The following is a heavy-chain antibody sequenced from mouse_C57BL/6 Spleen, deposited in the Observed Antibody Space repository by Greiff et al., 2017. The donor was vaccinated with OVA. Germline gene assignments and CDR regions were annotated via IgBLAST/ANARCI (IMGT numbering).Heavy chain of an antibody. CDR1: GYSITSGYY. D-gene: IGHD2-12*01. CDR2: ISYDGSN. CDR3: ARVDSHFDY. Sequence: EVQLQQSGPGLVKPSQSLSLTCSVTGYSITSGYYWNWIRQFPGNKLEWMGYISYDGSNNYNPSLKNRISITRDTSKNQFFLKLNSVTTEDTATYYCARVDSHFDYWGQGTTLTVSS. J-gene: IGHJ2*01. V-gene: IGHV3-6*01.